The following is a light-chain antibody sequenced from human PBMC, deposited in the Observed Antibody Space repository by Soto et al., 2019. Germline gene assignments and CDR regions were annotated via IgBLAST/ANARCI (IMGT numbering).Light chain of an antibody. Sequence: DIQMTQSPSTLSASAGDRVTITCRASQSISSWLAWYQQKPGKAPKLLIYDASSLESGVPSRFSGSGSGTEFTLTISSLQPDDFATYYCQQYNSYSRTFXQGTKVDIK. J-gene: IGKJ1*01. CDR2: DAS. CDR1: QSISSW. CDR3: QQYNSYSRT. V-gene: IGKV1-5*01.